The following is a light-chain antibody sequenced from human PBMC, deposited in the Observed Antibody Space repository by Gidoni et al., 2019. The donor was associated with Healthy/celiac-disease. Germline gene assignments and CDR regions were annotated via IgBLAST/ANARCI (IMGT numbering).Light chain of an antibody. J-gene: IGKJ2*01. CDR1: QSISSY. CDR3: QQRYSTPRT. CDR2: AAS. Sequence: IQMTQSPSSLSASVGDRVTITCRASQSISSYLNWYQQKPGKAPKLLIYAASSLQSGVPSRLSGSGAGTDFTLTISSLQPEDFATYYCQQRYSTPRTFXXXTKLEIK. V-gene: IGKV1-39*01.